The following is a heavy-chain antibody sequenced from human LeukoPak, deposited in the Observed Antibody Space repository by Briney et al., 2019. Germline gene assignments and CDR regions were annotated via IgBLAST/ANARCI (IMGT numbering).Heavy chain of an antibody. CDR3: TRPSTGINAFDV. D-gene: IGHD1-14*01. J-gene: IGHJ3*01. CDR2: IDSDGSTT. V-gene: IGHV3-74*01. CDR1: GFTFSSYW. Sequence: GGSLRLSCAASGFTFSSYWMHWVRQAPGERLVWVSRIDSDGSTTTYADSVKGRFTISRDSAKNTLFLQMNSLRAEDTAVYYCTRPSTGINAFDVWGQGTMVTVSS.